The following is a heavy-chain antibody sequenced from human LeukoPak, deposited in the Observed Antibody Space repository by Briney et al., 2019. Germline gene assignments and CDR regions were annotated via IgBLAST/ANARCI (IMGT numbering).Heavy chain of an antibody. CDR1: GFTFSSYA. CDR2: ISGSGGST. V-gene: IGHV3-23*01. CDR3: AKLHIVVVPAAPSGY. Sequence: GGSLRLSCAASGFTFSSYAMSWVRQAPGKGLEWVSAISGSGGSTYYADSAKGRFTISRDNSKNTLYLQMNSLRAEDTAVYYCAKLHIVVVPAAPSGYWGQGTLVTVSS. J-gene: IGHJ4*02. D-gene: IGHD2-2*01.